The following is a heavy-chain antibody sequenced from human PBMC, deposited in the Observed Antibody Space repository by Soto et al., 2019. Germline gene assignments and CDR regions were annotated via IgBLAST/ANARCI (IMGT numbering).Heavy chain of an antibody. CDR2: ISYDGSNK. J-gene: IGHJ4*02. V-gene: IGHV3-30*18. CDR3: AKDKTDSGYDYPIFDY. D-gene: IGHD5-12*01. Sequence: ESGGGVVQPGRSLRLSCAASGFTFSSYGMHWVRQAPGKGLEWVAVISYDGSNKYYADSVKGRFTISRDNSKNTLYLQMNSLRAEDTAVYYCAKDKTDSGYDYPIFDYWGQGTLVTVSS. CDR1: GFTFSSYG.